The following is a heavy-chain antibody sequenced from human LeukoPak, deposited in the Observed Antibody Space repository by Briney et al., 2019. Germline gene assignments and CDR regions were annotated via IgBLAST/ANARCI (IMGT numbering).Heavy chain of an antibody. V-gene: IGHV3-48*03. J-gene: IGHJ3*02. CDR2: ISSSGSTI. CDR3: ARVDVRKGFDAFDI. CDR1: GFTFSSYE. D-gene: IGHD2-2*03. Sequence: GGSPRLSCAASGFTFSSYEMNWVRQAPGKGLEWVSYISSSGSTIYYADSVKGRFTISRDNAKDSLYLQVNSLRAEDTAVYYCARVDVRKGFDAFDIWGQGTMVTVSS.